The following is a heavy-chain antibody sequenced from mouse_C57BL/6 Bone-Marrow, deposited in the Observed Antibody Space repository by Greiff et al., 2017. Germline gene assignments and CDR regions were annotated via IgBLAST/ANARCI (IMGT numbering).Heavy chain of an antibody. J-gene: IGHJ1*03. V-gene: IGHV1-52*01. CDR1: GYTFTSYW. CDR3: ARESITTVVGYFDV. CDR2: IDPSDSET. Sequence: VQLQQPGAELVRPGSSVKLSCKASGYTFTSYWMHWVKQRPIQGLEWIGNIDPSDSETHYNQKFKDKATLTVDKSSSTAYMQLSSLTSEDSAVYYCARESITTVVGYFDVWGTGTTVTVSS. D-gene: IGHD1-1*01.